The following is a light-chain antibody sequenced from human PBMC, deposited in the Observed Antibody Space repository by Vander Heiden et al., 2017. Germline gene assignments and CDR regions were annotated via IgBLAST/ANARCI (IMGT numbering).Light chain of an antibody. CDR1: SSDVGGYNY. CDR3: SSYTSSNTLYV. V-gene: IGLV2-14*03. CDR2: DVS. J-gene: IGLJ1*01. Sequence: QSALPQPASVSGSPGQSITISCTGTSSDVGGYNYVSWYQQHPGKAPKLMIYDVSNRPSGVSNRFSGLQAEDEADYYCSSYTSSNTLYVFGTGTKVTVL.